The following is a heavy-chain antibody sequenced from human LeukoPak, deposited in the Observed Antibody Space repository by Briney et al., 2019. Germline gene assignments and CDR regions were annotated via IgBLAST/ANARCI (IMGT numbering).Heavy chain of an antibody. V-gene: IGHV3-66*01. Sequence: GGSLRLSCAASGVTLSSTYMSWVSQGPGKGVEWVSVIYGGSSTYNADSVKGRFTISRDNSKNTLFLQLNSLRAEDTALYYCARDLHYYVAMDVWGQGTTVTVSS. J-gene: IGHJ6*02. CDR1: GVTLSSTY. CDR2: IYGGSST. CDR3: ARDLHYYVAMDV. D-gene: IGHD3-10*02.